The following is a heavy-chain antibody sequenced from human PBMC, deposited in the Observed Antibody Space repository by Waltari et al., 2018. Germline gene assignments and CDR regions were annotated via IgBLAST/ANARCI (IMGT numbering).Heavy chain of an antibody. CDR1: GGSISSYY. CDR2: IYYSGST. CDR3: ARDHPESLYGMDV. J-gene: IGHJ6*02. Sequence: QVQLQESGPGLVKPSETLSLTCTDSGGSISSYYWSWIRQPPGKGLEWIGYIYYSGSTNYNPSLKSRVTISVDTSKNQFSLKLSSVTAADTAVYYCARDHPESLYGMDVWGQGTTVTVSS. V-gene: IGHV4-59*01.